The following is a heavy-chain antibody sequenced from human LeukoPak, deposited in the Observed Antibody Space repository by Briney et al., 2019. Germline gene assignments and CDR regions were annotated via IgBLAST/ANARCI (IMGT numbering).Heavy chain of an antibody. CDR3: ARELASLGTGYFDL. J-gene: IGHJ2*01. D-gene: IGHD7-27*01. V-gene: IGHV3-23*01. CDR2: ITGSSTWT. CDR1: GFTFGTYG. Sequence: GGSLRLSCEASGFTFGTYGMTWVRQAPGKGLEWVSGITGSSTWTYYADSVRGRFTISRDNSKNTLHLQMNNLTADDTAIYYCARELASLGTGYFDLWGRGTLVTVSS.